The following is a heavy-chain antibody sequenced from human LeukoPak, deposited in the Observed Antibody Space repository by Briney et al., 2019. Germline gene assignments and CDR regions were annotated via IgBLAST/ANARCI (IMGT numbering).Heavy chain of an antibody. CDR2: IIPIFGTA. J-gene: IGHJ4*02. V-gene: IGHV1-69*13. CDR3: ARGSPKSYYYDSSGYYLDY. CDR1: GYTLTELS. D-gene: IGHD3-22*01. Sequence: SVKVSCKVSGYTLTELSMHWVRQAPGKGLEWMGGIIPIFGTANYAQKFQGRVTITADESTSTAYMELSSLRSEDTAVYYCARGSPKSYYYDSSGYYLDYWGQGTLVTVSS.